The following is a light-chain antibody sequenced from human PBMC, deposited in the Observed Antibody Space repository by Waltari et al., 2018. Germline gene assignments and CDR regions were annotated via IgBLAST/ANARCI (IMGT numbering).Light chain of an antibody. Sequence: QSPSSLSASVGDRVTITCRASQSISTYLNWYQQKPGKAPKLLISDTSSLQSGVPSRFSGRGSGTDFTLTISSLQAEDLATYYCQQSYSPLSTFGQGTKVEIK. V-gene: IGKV1-39*01. J-gene: IGKJ1*01. CDR1: QSISTY. CDR2: DTS. CDR3: QQSYSPLST.